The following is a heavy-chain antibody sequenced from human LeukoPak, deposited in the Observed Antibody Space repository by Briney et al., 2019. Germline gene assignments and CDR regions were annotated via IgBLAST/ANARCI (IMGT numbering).Heavy chain of an antibody. D-gene: IGHD3-10*02. CDR1: GYTFTSYY. V-gene: IGHV1-46*01. J-gene: IGHJ5*02. CDR3: ARERRYYVGWFDP. Sequence: ASVKVSCKASGYTFTSYYMHWVRQAPGQGLEWMGIINPSGGSASYAQKFQGRVTMTRDMSTSTVYMELSSLRSEDTAVYYCARERRYYVGWFDPWGQGTLVTVSS. CDR2: INPSGGSA.